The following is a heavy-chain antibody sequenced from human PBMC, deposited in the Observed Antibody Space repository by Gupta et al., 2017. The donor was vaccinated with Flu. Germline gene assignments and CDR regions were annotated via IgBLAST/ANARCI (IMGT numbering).Heavy chain of an antibody. D-gene: IGHD2-21*02. J-gene: IGHJ4*02. V-gene: IGHV3-23*01. Sequence: KGLEWVSAIRGRADKPYYADSVQGRFTISRDNSKNTVYLQMNSLRAEDTAVYYCAKVRIWIYANCGGDCHPHRGQGTLVTVSA. CDR3: AKVRIWIYANCGGDCHPH. CDR2: IRGRADKP.